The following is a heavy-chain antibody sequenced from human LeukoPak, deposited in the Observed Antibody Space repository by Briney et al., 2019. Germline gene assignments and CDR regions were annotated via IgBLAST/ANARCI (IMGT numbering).Heavy chain of an antibody. D-gene: IGHD2-15*01. CDR1: GGSISSYY. V-gene: IGHV4-59*01. J-gene: IGHJ6*03. Sequence: SETLSLTCTVSGGSISSYYWSWIRQPPGKGLEWIGYIYYSGSTNYNPSLKSRVTISVDTSKNQFSLKLSSVTAADTAVYYCARSVERYCRGGSCYYYSYYMDVWGKGTTVTVSS. CDR3: ARSVERYCRGGSCYYYSYYMDV. CDR2: IYYSGST.